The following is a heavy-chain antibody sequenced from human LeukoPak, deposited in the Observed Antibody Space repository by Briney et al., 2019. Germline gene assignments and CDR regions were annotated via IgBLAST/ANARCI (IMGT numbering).Heavy chain of an antibody. CDR1: GFTFSSYS. CDR3: ARDGDGYYFDY. J-gene: IGHJ4*02. Sequence: GGSLRLSCAASGFTFSSYSMNWVRQAPGKGLDWVSSISSSSTYIYYADSLKGRFTISRDNAKNSLYLQMNSLRAEDTAVYYCARDGDGYYFDYWGQGTLVTVSS. D-gene: IGHD4-17*01. V-gene: IGHV3-21*01. CDR2: ISSSSTYI.